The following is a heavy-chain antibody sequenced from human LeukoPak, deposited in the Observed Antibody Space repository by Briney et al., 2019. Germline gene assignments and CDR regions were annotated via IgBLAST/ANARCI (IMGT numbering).Heavy chain of an antibody. J-gene: IGHJ4*02. D-gene: IGHD5/OR15-5a*01. CDR1: GFTFSSYS. Sequence: PGGSLRLSCAASGFTFSSYSMNWVRQAPGKGLEWVSSISSSSSYIYYADSVKGRFTISRDNAKNSLYLQMNSLRAEDTAVYYCAKDRDVYRNFDYWGQGTLVTVSS. CDR3: AKDRDVYRNFDY. V-gene: IGHV3-21*04. CDR2: ISSSSSYI.